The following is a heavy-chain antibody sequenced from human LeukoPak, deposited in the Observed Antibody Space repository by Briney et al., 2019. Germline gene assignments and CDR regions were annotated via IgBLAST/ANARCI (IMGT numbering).Heavy chain of an antibody. CDR2: IYHSGST. Sequence: GSLRLSCAASGFTFSSYAMSWVRQAPGKGLEWIGEIYHSGSTNYNPSLKSRVTISVDKSKNQFSLKLSSVTAADTAVYYCAGGYSSGWYPLGYWGQGTLVTVSS. CDR3: AGGYSSGWYPLGY. J-gene: IGHJ4*02. D-gene: IGHD6-19*01. V-gene: IGHV4-4*02. CDR1: GFTFSSYAM.